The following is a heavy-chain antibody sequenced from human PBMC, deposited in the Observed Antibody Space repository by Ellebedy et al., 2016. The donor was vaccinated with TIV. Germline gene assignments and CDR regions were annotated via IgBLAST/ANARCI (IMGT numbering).Heavy chain of an antibody. CDR2: IDPDDGAT. CDR1: GYTFSGYY. J-gene: IGHJ4*02. Sequence: ASVKVSCKASGYTFSGYYMHWVRQAPGQGLEWMGWIDPDDGATNYAQNFQGRVTMTRDTSVSTASMELSRLTSDDTAVYYCARVRGAWVFDYWGQGTLVTVSS. V-gene: IGHV1-2*02. CDR3: ARVRGAWVFDY. D-gene: IGHD1-26*01.